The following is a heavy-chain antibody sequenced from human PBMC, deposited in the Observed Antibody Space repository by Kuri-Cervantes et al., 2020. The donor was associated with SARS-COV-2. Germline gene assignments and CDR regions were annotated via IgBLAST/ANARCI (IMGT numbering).Heavy chain of an antibody. Sequence: SQTLSLTCAVSGYSISSGYYWGWIRQPPGKGLEWIGSIYHSGSTYHNPSLKSRVTISVDTSKNQFSLKLSSVTVADTAVYYCARDQEYCSSTSCYHFDYWGQGTLVTVSS. D-gene: IGHD2-2*01. CDR3: ARDQEYCSSTSCYHFDY. CDR1: GYSISSGYY. J-gene: IGHJ4*02. V-gene: IGHV4-38-2*02. CDR2: IYHSGST.